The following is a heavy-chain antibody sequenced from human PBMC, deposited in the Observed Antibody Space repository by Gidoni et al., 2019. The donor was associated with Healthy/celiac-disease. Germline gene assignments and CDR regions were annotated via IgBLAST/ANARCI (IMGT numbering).Heavy chain of an antibody. J-gene: IGHJ4*02. D-gene: IGHD3-10*01. V-gene: IGHV4-34*01. CDR3: ARDSPWVRGDPFDY. CDR2: INHSGST. CDR1: GGSFSGYY. Sequence: QVQLQQWGAGLLKPSETLSLTCAVYGGSFSGYYWSWIRQPPGKGLEWIGEINHSGSTNYNPSLKSRVTISVDTSKNQFSLKLSSVTAADTAVYYCARDSPWVRGDPFDYWGQGTLVTVSS.